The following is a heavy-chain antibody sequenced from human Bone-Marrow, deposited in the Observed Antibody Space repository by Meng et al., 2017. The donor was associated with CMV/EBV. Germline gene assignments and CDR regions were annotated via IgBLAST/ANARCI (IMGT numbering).Heavy chain of an antibody. D-gene: IGHD6-13*01. CDR2: INPSGGST. Sequence: ASVKVSCKASGYTFTSYYMHWVRQAPGQGLEWMGIINPSGGSTSYAQKFQGRVTMTRDTSTSTVYMELSRLRSEDTAVYYCERDDLLIAAAGLNLGISDYWGQGTLVTVSS. CDR3: ERDDLLIAAAGLNLGISDY. V-gene: IGHV1-46*01. CDR1: GYTFTSYY. J-gene: IGHJ4*02.